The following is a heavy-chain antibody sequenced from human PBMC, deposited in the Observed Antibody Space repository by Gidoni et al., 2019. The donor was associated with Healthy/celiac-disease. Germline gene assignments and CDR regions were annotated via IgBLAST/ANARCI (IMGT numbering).Heavy chain of an antibody. V-gene: IGHV3-9*01. CDR3: AKDIGGGGYCSSTSCTGGYYYYGMDV. Sequence: EVQLVESGGGLVQPGRSLRLSCAASGFTFDDYALPLCRQGPGKGLDGDLVISWNRVSIGNADSVKGRFTISRDNAKNSLYLQMNSLRAEDTALYYWAKDIGGGGYCSSTSCTGGYYYYGMDVWGQGTTVTVSS. D-gene: IGHD2-2*01. CDR1: GFTFDDYA. J-gene: IGHJ6*02. CDR2: ISWNRVSI.